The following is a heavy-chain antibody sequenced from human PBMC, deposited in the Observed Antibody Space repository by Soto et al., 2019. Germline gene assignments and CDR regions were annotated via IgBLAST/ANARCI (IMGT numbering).Heavy chain of an antibody. Sequence: QVQLVQSGAEVKKPGASVKVSCKASGYTFISYAISWVRQAPGQGLEWMGLISGYNGNTKYAQKRQMRVIMTTDASTSTAYMERRTLRSDDTSVYSCARDLGVKIVDYWGQGTLGTFSS. CDR2: ISGYNGNT. V-gene: IGHV1-18*01. J-gene: IGHJ4*02. D-gene: IGHD1-26*01. CDR1: GYTFISYA. CDR3: ARDLGVKIVDY.